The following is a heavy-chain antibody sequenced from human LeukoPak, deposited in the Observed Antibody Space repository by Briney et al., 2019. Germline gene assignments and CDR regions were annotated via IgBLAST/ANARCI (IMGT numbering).Heavy chain of an antibody. J-gene: IGHJ6*02. Sequence: GGSLRLSCAAPGFTFSSYWMNWVHQAPGKGLVWVSRIASDGSSTTYADSVKGRFSISRDNAKNTLYLQMNSLRAEDTAVYYCARDRRRRRWAHYYYYYGMDVWGQGTTVTVSS. V-gene: IGHV3-74*01. CDR3: ARDRRRRRWAHYYYYYGMDV. D-gene: IGHD1-26*01. CDR1: GFTFSSYW. CDR2: IASDGSST.